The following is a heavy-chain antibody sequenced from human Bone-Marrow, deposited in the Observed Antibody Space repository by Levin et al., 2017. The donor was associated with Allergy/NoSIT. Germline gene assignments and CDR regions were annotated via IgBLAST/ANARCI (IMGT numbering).Heavy chain of an antibody. CDR2: IYSGGGV. Sequence: GGSLRLSCAVSGFTVSNNFMIWYRQAPGKGLEWVSLIYSGGGVYYADSVKGRFTISRDSSKNTLYLQMNSLRAADTAVYYCARDRHCISNTCYGAWGQGTLVTVSS. V-gene: IGHV3-53*01. CDR3: ARDRHCISNTCYGA. CDR1: GFTVSNNF. J-gene: IGHJ5*02. D-gene: IGHD2/OR15-2a*01.